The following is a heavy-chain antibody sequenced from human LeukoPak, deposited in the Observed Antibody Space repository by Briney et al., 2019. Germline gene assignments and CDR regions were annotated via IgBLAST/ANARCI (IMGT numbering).Heavy chain of an antibody. Sequence: GGSLRLSCAASGFTFSNYWMHWVRQAPGKGLVWVSRINSDGSSTNYADSVKGRLTISRDNAKNTLYLQMYSLRAEDTALYYCAKDRGYSYALAYYFDYWGQGTLVTVSS. D-gene: IGHD5-18*01. CDR2: INSDGSST. CDR3: AKDRGYSYALAYYFDY. J-gene: IGHJ4*02. V-gene: IGHV3-74*01. CDR1: GFTFSNYW.